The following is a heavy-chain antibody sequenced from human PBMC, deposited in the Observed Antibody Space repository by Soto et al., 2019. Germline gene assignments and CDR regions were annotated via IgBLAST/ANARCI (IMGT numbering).Heavy chain of an antibody. V-gene: IGHV2-5*02. CDR2: IYWDDDK. CDR1: GFSLSTSGVG. J-gene: IGHJ4*02. D-gene: IGHD2-21*02. CDR3: SHHCCRWDRFDY. Sequence: QITLKESGPTLVKPTQTLTLTCTFSGFSLSTSGVGVGWIRQPPGKALKWLALIYWDDDKRYSPSLKSRLTITKDTSKNQVILTMTNMDPVDTATYYYSHHCCRWDRFDYWGQGTLVTDS.